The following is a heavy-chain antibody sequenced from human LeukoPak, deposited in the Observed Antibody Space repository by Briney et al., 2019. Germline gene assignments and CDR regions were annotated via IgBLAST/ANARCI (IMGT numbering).Heavy chain of an antibody. CDR2: IYYSGST. CDR3: AREKTTVTTTNAFDI. CDR1: GGSFSGYY. J-gene: IGHJ3*02. Sequence: SETLSLTCAVYGGSFSGYYWSWIRQPPGKGLEWIGYIYYSGSTNYNPSLKSRVTISVDTSKNQFSLKLSSVTAADTAVYYCAREKTTVTTTNAFDIWGQGTMVTVSS. D-gene: IGHD4-17*01. V-gene: IGHV4-59*01.